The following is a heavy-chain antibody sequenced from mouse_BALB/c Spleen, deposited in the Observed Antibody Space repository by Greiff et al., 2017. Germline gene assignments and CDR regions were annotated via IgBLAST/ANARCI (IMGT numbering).Heavy chain of an antibody. CDR3: TRSTDYYDYDRGAWFAY. Sequence: VQLKESGTVLARPGASVKMSCKASGYTFTSYWMHWVKQRPGQGLEWIGAIYPGNSDTSYNQKFKGKAKLTAVTSTSTAYMELSSLTNEDSAVYYCTRSTDYYDYDRGAWFAYWGQGTLVTVSA. CDR2: IYPGNSDT. J-gene: IGHJ3*01. CDR1: GYTFTSYW. D-gene: IGHD2-4*01. V-gene: IGHV1-5*01.